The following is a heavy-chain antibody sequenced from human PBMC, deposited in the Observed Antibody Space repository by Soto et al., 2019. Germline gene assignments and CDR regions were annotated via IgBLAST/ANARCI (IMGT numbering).Heavy chain of an antibody. CDR2: ISYDGSNK. CDR1: GFTFSSYA. D-gene: IGHD3-3*01. Sequence: QVQLVESGGGVVQPGRSLRLSCAASGFTFSSYAMHWVRQAPGKGLEWVAVISYDGSNKYYADSVKGRFTISRDNSKNTLYLQMNSLRAEDTAVYYCANYEFWSGWGQGTLVTVSS. CDR3: ANYEFWSG. J-gene: IGHJ4*02. V-gene: IGHV3-30-3*01.